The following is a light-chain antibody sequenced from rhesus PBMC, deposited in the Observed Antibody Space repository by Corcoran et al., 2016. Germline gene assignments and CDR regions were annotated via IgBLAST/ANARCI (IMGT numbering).Light chain of an antibody. Sequence: QAVVTQEPSLTVSPGGTVTLTCSSSTGAVTSGHFPHWFQQKPGQAPKTLIYDTTNKLSWTPARFSGSLHGGKAALILSAAQPEDEADYYCWLNYNGGYVFGTGTRLTVL. CDR2: DTT. J-gene: IGLJ1*01. CDR1: TGAVTSGHF. V-gene: IGLV7-80*01. CDR3: WLNYNGGYV.